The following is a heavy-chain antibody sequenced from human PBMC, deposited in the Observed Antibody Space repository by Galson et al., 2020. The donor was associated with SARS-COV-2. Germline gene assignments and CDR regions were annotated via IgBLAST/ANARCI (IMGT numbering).Heavy chain of an antibody. V-gene: IGHV3-48*03. CDR2: ISGGGSSI. D-gene: IGHD6-25*01. Sequence: GVSLRLSCEASGFTFSSYEMNWVRQAPGKGLEWVSYISGGGSSIYYADSVKGRFTISRDNAKKSLYLQMNSLRAEDTAVYYCARVGIAAARDSYWGQGTLVTVSS. J-gene: IGHJ4*02. CDR1: GFTFSSYE. CDR3: ARVGIAAARDSY.